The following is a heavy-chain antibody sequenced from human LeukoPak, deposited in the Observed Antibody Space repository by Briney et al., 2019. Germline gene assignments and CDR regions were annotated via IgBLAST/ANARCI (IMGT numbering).Heavy chain of an antibody. CDR1: GFTFADYA. V-gene: IGHV3-49*04. J-gene: IGHJ4*02. CDR2: IRNRAYGGTA. D-gene: IGHD1-20*01. CDR3: ARGIIGLRGFDY. Sequence: PGRSLRLSCTASGFTFADYAVSWVRQAPGKGLGWVGFIRNRAYGGTAEYAASLKGRFTISRDDSKSIAYLQMNSLKTEDTAVYYCARGIIGLRGFDYWGQGTLVTVSS.